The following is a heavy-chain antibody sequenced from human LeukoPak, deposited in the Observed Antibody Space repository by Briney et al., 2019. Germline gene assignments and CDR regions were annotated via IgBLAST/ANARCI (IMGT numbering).Heavy chain of an antibody. J-gene: IGHJ5*02. V-gene: IGHV1-24*01. CDR2: FDLEYGET. CDR1: GYTLNELS. D-gene: IGHD3-3*01. CDR3: APLDFWVPST. Sequence: ASVKVSCKVSGYTLNELSIHWVRQAAGKGLEWVGGFDLEYGETVYAQKFQGRVTMAEDTSTDTAYMELSSLRCEDTAVYYCAPLDFWVPSTWGQGTLVTVSS.